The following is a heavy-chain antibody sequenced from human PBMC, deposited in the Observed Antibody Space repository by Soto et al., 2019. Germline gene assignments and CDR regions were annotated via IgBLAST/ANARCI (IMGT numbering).Heavy chain of an antibody. CDR1: GYTFTSYY. D-gene: IGHD6-13*01. J-gene: IGHJ6*03. V-gene: IGHV1-46*01. CDR3: AINPHSRSWLHYMDV. Sequence: ASVKGYCKASGYTFTSYYMHWVRQAPGQGLEWMGIINPSGGSTSYAQKFQGRVTMTRDTSTSTVYMELSSLRSEDTAVYYCAINPHSRSWLHYMDVCGQRTSVTVS. CDR2: INPSGGST.